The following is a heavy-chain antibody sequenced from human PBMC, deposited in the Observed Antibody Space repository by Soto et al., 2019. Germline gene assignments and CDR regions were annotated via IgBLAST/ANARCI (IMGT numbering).Heavy chain of an antibody. D-gene: IGHD6-6*01. CDR1: GYTFTSYD. Sequence: QVQLVQSGAEVKKPGASVKVSCKASGYTFTSYDINWVRQATGQGLEWMGWMNPNSGNTGYAQKFQGRVTMTRNTSISTAYMELSSRRSEDTAVYYCARAEYSSSSRRYYYYYGMDVWGQGTTVTVSS. CDR3: ARAEYSSSSRRYYYYYGMDV. J-gene: IGHJ6*02. CDR2: MNPNSGNT. V-gene: IGHV1-8*01.